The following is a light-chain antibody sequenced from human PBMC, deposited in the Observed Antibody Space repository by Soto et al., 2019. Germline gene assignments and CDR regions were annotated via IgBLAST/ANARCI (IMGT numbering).Light chain of an antibody. CDR2: GAS. V-gene: IGKV3-15*01. J-gene: IGKJ2*01. Sequence: EIVMTQSPATLSVSPGERATLSCRASQSVSNHLAWYQQKPGQAPRLLIYGASTRATGIPARFSGSGSGTEFTLTISSLQSEDFAVYYCQQYNNWPYTFGQGTKLEIK. CDR3: QQYNNWPYT. CDR1: QSVSNH.